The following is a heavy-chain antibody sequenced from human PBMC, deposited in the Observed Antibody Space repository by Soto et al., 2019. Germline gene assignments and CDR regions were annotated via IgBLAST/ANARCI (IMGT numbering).Heavy chain of an antibody. CDR3: AKGRIAVAAPYNWFDP. V-gene: IGHV3-23*01. D-gene: IGHD6-19*01. Sequence: EVKLLESGGGLVQPGGSLRLSCVASGFTYYSYAMSWVRQAPGQGLEWVSTITGGADNTHYADSVRGRFTISRDNSKNTLSLQMNSLRGEDTAVYHCAKGRIAVAAPYNWFDPWGQGTLVTVSS. CDR1: GFTYYSYA. CDR2: ITGGADNT. J-gene: IGHJ5*02.